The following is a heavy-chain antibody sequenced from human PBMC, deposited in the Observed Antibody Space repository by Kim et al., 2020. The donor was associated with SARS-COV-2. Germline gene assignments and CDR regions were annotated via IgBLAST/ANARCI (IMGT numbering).Heavy chain of an antibody. J-gene: IGHJ4*02. Sequence: GSSTTYVDSVKGRVTISRDNAKNTLYLQMNSLRPEDTAVYYCARVDSSGYWGQGTLVTVSS. V-gene: IGHV3-74*01. CDR2: GSST. D-gene: IGHD6-25*01. CDR3: ARVDSSGY.